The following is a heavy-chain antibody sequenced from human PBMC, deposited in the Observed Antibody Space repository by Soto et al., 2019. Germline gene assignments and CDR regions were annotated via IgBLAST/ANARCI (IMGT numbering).Heavy chain of an antibody. CDR1: GGSISSYY. D-gene: IGHD3-10*01. CDR2: IYYSGST. Sequence: SETLSLTCTVSGGSISSYYWSWIRQPPGKGLEWIGYIYYSGSTNYNPSLKSRVTISVDTSKNQFSLKLSSVTAADTAVYYCAREEGCYGSGTYPIWGQGTMVTVSS. J-gene: IGHJ3*02. CDR3: AREEGCYGSGTYPI. V-gene: IGHV4-59*01.